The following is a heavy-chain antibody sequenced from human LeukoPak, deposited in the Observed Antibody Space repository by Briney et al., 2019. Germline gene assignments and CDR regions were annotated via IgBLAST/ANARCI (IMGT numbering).Heavy chain of an antibody. D-gene: IGHD6-6*01. CDR1: GGSISSYY. J-gene: IGHJ5*02. V-gene: IGHV4-59*01. CDR3: ARRVSSSSWFDP. CDR2: IFYSGST. Sequence: SETLSLTCTVSGGSISSYYWSWIRQPPGKGLEWIGYIFYSGSTNYNPSLKSRVTISVATSKNQFSLKLSSVTAADTAVYYCARRVSSSSWFDPWGQGTLVTVSS.